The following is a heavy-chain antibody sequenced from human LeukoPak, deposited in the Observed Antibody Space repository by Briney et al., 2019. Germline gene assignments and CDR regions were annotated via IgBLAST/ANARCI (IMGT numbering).Heavy chain of an antibody. CDR1: GFTVSSNY. J-gene: IGHJ4*02. V-gene: IGHV3-53*04. D-gene: IGHD6-13*01. CDR3: AREGAAGAFDY. CDR2: IYSGGST. Sequence: PGGSLRLSCAASGFTVSSNYMSWVRQAPGKGLEWVSVIYSGGSTYYAGSVKGRFTISRHNSKNTLYLQMNSLRAEDTAVYYCAREGAAGAFDYWGQGTLVTVSS.